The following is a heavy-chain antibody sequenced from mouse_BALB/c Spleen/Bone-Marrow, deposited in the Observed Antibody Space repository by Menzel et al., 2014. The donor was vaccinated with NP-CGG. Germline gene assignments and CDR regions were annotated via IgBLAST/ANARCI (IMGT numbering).Heavy chain of an antibody. CDR3: ATYDACGFDY. D-gene: IGHD2-3*01. CDR1: GDSITSGY. V-gene: IGHV3-8*02. Sequence: VQLMESGPSLVKPSQTLSLTCSVTGDSITSGYWNWIRKFPGNKLEYMGYISYSGNTYYNPSLKSRISITRDTSKNQYFLQLNSVATENTAPYYGATYDACGFDYWGQGTTLTVSS. CDR2: ISYSGNT. J-gene: IGHJ2*01.